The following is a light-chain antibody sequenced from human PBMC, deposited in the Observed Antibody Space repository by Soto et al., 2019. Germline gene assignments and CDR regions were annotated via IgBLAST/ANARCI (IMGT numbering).Light chain of an antibody. CDR3: SSYSGTNNYV. J-gene: IGLJ1*01. Sequence: QSALTQPPSASGSPGQSVTISCTGTGSDVGGHNFVSWYQQHPGKAPKLIIYEVTKRPSGVPDRFSGSKSGNTASLTVSGLQAEDEADYYCSSYSGTNNYVFGTGTKVTVL. V-gene: IGLV2-8*01. CDR1: GSDVGGHNF. CDR2: EVT.